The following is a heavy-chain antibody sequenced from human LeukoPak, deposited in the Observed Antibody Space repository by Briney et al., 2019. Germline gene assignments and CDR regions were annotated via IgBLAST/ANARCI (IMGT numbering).Heavy chain of an antibody. CDR1: GHTFTSYG. J-gene: IGHJ4*02. CDR3: ARAGYCSSTSCPGFDY. CDR2: MNPNSGNT. V-gene: IGHV1-8*02. Sequence: GASVKVSCKASGHTFTSYGISWVRQATGQGLEWMGWMNPNSGNTGYAQKFQGRVTMTRDTSTSTVYMELSSLRSEDTAVYYCARAGYCSSTSCPGFDYWGQGTLVTVSS. D-gene: IGHD2-2*01.